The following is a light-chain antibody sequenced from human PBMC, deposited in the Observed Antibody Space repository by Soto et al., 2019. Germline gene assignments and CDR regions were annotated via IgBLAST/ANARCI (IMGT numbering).Light chain of an antibody. Sequence: EIVLTQSPGTLSLSPGERATLSCRASQSVSSYLGWYQQKPGQAPRLLIYDTSNRATGIPARFSGSGSGTDFTLTITRLEPEDFAMYYCQRYDSLRTFGQGTKVDIK. CDR2: DTS. V-gene: IGKV3-11*01. CDR3: QRYDSLRT. J-gene: IGKJ1*01. CDR1: QSVSSY.